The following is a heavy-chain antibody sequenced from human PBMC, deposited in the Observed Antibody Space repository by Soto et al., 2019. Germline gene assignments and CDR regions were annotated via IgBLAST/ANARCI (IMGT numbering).Heavy chain of an antibody. CDR3: ARAPPYYGSGSYFDRSTYYYYYGMDV. J-gene: IGHJ6*02. CDR1: GYTFTSYG. V-gene: IGHV1-69*13. CDR2: IIPIFGTA. Sequence: QVQLVQSGAEVKKPGASVKVSCKASGYTFTSYGISWVRQAPGQGLEWMGGIIPIFGTANYAQKFQGRVTITADESTSTAYMELSSLRSEDTAVYYCARAPPYYGSGSYFDRSTYYYYYGMDVWGQGTTVTVSS. D-gene: IGHD3-10*01.